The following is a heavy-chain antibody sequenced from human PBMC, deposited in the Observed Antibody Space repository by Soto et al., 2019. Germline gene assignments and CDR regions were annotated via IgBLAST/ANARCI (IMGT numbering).Heavy chain of an antibody. V-gene: IGHV3-23*01. CDR2: ISGSGGST. D-gene: IGHD4-17*01. CDR3: AIDGDYFPWASDQDEYYFDY. Sequence: GGSLRLSCAASGFTFSSYAMTWVRQAPGKGLEWVSAISGSGGSTYYADSVKGRFTISRDNSKNTLYLQMNSLRAEDTAVYYCAIDGDYFPWASDQDEYYFDYWGQGTLGTVSS. J-gene: IGHJ4*02. CDR1: GFTFSSYA.